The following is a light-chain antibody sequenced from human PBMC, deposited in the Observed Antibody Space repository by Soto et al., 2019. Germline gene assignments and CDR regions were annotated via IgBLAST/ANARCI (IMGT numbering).Light chain of an antibody. Sequence: QSVLTQPPSVSGAPGQTVTISCTGSSPNLGAGYDVHWYQQLPGTAPKLVIFGNSKRPSGIPDRFSGSKSASSASLAITGLQAEDEADYYCQSYDSSLTGFYIFGTGTKVTVL. J-gene: IGLJ1*01. CDR2: GNS. V-gene: IGLV1-40*01. CDR3: QSYDSSLTGFYI. CDR1: SPNLGAGYD.